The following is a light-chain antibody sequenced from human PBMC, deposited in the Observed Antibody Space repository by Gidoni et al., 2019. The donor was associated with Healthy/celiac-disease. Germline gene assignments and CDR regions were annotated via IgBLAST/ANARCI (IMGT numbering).Light chain of an antibody. CDR3: KQYSSYSWT. V-gene: IGKV1-5*03. CDR2: KAS. J-gene: IGKJ1*01. CDR1: QSISSW. Sequence: DIQMTQSPPTLSAFVGDRVTITCRDSQSISSWLAWYQQKPGKAPKLLISKASTLESGVPSRFSGSGAGTEFALTISSLQPDDFATYYCKQYSSYSWTFGQGTKLEIK.